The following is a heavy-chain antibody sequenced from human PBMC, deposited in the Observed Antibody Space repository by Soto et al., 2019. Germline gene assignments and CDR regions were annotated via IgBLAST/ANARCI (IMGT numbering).Heavy chain of an antibody. Sequence: GGSLRLSCAASGFTFSDHYMDWVRQAPGKGLEWVGRTRNKANSYTTEYAASVKGRFTISRDDSKNSLYLQMNSLKTEDTAVYYCARDRCSGGSCYFEGWFDPWGQGTLVTVSS. J-gene: IGHJ5*02. CDR2: TRNKANSYTT. CDR1: GFTFSDHY. D-gene: IGHD2-15*01. V-gene: IGHV3-72*01. CDR3: ARDRCSGGSCYFEGWFDP.